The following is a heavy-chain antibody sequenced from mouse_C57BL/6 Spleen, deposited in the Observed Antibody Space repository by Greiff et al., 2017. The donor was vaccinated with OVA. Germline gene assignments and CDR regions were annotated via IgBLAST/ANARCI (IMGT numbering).Heavy chain of an antibody. V-gene: IGHV1-62-2*01. CDR3: ARHETPTDYYGSSSGAMDY. CDR2: FYPGSGSI. D-gene: IGHD1-1*01. CDR1: GYTFTEYT. Sequence: VQGVESGAELVKPGASVKLSCKASGYTFTEYTIHWVKQRSGQGLEWIGWFYPGSGSIKYNEKFKDKATLTADKSSSTVYMELSRLTSEDSAVYFCARHETPTDYYGSSSGAMDYWGQGTSVTVSS. J-gene: IGHJ4*01.